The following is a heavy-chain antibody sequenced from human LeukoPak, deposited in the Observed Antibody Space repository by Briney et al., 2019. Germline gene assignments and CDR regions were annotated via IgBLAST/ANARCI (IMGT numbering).Heavy chain of an antibody. J-gene: IGHJ4*02. D-gene: IGHD6-19*01. V-gene: IGHV3-23*01. CDR2: ISGSGGST. Sequence: GGSLRLSCAASGFTFSGYAMNWARQAPGKGLEWVSSISGSGGSTYYADSVKGRFTISRDNSKHMLYLQMNSLRAADTAVYYCAKDPTAVAGFEFGGFDYWGQGTLVTVSS. CDR3: AKDPTAVAGFEFGGFDY. CDR1: GFTFSGYA.